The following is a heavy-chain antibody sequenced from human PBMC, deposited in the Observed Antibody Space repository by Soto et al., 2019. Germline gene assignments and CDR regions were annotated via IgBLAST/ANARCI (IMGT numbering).Heavy chain of an antibody. Sequence: HGESLKISCQGSEYTFTNYWIGWVRQMPGKGLEWMGIIYPFDSDTRYSPSFQGQVTISADRSISTAYLQWSSLKASDTAMYYCAKLSTSPSKDLSFSYFSIDVWGLGTPLTVSS. CDR2: IYPFDSDT. CDR3: AKLSTSPSKDLSFSYFSIDV. D-gene: IGHD3-16*02. J-gene: IGHJ6*03. CDR1: EYTFTNYW. V-gene: IGHV5-51*01.